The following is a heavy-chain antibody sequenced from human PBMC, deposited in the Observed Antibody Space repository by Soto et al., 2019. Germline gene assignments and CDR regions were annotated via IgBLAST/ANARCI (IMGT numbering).Heavy chain of an antibody. CDR1: GYTFITHT. CDR2: INADNGNT. D-gene: IGHD6-13*01. J-gene: IGHJ3*01. CDR3: ARDIEQQLVRGAFDL. Sequence: ASVKVSCKASGYTFITHTLHWVRQAPGQRLEWMGWINADNGNTKYSQKFQGRVTITRDTSANTAYMELSSLRSEDTAVYYCARDIEQQLVRGAFDLWGQGTMVTVSS. V-gene: IGHV1-3*01.